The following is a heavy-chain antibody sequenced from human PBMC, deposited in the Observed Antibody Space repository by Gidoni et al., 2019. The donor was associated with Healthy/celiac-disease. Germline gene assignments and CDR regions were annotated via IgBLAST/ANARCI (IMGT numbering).Heavy chain of an antibody. V-gene: IGHV3-21*01. Sequence: EVQLVESGGGLVKPGGSLRLSCAASGFTFSSYSMNWVRQAPGKGLEWVSSISSSSSYIYYADSVKGRFTISRDNAKNSLYLQMNSLRAEDTAVYYCARETDYVWGSYRTRYGMDVWGQGTTVTVSS. CDR1: GFTFSSYS. D-gene: IGHD3-16*02. CDR3: ARETDYVWGSYRTRYGMDV. CDR2: ISSSSSYI. J-gene: IGHJ6*02.